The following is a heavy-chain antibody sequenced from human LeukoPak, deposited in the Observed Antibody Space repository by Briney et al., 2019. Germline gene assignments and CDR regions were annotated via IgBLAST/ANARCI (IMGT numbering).Heavy chain of an antibody. CDR3: ARHKDTAIITSHCGLDF. CDR2: IYPGDSDT. D-gene: IGHD5-18*01. V-gene: IGHV5-51*01. Sequence: GESLKISCKGSGYTFTSYWIGWVRQMPGKGLEWMGIIYPGDSDTRYSPSFQGQVTISADKSISTAYLQWSSLKASDTAMYYCARHKDTAIITSHCGLDFWGQGTLVTVSS. J-gene: IGHJ4*02. CDR1: GYTFTSYW.